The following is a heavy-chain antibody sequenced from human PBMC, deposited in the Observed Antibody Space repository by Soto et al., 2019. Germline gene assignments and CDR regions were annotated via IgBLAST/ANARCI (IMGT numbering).Heavy chain of an antibody. CDR3: ASQDPPRDRYCSSYSCYDGWFES. D-gene: IGHD2-2*01. J-gene: IGHJ5*01. V-gene: IGHV1-69*13. CDR2: IIPIYGTP. Sequence: SVKVSRKASGNTLTGHDMHWVRPAPGQRPEWMGWIIPIYGTPHYAQIFKGRVTISADASTDTGYMEVTSLTSADTAVYYCASQDPPRDRYCSSYSCYDGWFESWGQGTLVTVSS. CDR1: GNTLTGHD.